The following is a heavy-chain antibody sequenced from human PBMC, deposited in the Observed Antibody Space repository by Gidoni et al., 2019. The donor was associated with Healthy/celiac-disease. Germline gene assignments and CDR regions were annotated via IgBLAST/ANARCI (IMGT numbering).Heavy chain of an antibody. CDR1: GYDLTALS. V-gene: IGHV1-24*01. D-gene: IGHD5-18*01. J-gene: IGHJ6*02. CDR2: FDRADGET. CDR3: ETDVSYGQKLSYYGMDV. Sequence: QFQLVQSVAEVKKPGASVNVPCQVPGYDLTALSMHWVRQATGKGLEWMGGFDRADGETIYAQKFKGRVTMTEDTSTDTAYMELSSLRSEDTAVYYCETDVSYGQKLSYYGMDVWGQGTTVTVSS.